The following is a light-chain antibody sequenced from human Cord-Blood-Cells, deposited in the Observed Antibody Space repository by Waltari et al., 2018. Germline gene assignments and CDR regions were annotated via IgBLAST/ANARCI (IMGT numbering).Light chain of an antibody. CDR1: QSVSSN. V-gene: IGKV3-15*01. Sequence: EIVMTQSPATLSVSPGERATLSCRASQSVSSNLAWYQQKPGQAPRLLIYGASTRATGIPARFSGSGSGTECTRTISSLQSEDVAVYYCQQYNNWPPELTFGGGTKVEIK. J-gene: IGKJ4*01. CDR2: GAS. CDR3: QQYNNWPPELT.